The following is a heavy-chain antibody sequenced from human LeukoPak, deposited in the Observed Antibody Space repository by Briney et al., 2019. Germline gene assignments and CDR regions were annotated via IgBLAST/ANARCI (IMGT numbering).Heavy chain of an antibody. CDR1: GFTFDDYA. Sequence: GGSLRLFCAASGFTFDDYAMHWVRQAPGKCLEWVSLISWDGGSTYYADSVKGRFTISRDNSKNSLYLQMNSLRAEDTALYYCAKDKGDCSGGRCYALDNWGQGTLVTVSS. D-gene: IGHD2-15*01. J-gene: IGHJ4*02. V-gene: IGHV3-43D*04. CDR3: AKDKGDCSGGRCYALDN. CDR2: ISWDGGST.